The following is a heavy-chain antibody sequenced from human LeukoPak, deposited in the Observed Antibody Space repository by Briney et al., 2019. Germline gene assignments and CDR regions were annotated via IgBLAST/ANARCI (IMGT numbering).Heavy chain of an antibody. CDR3: ARDLSGLTRGVIRPGYHYMDV. CDR2: ISTSGTYR. Sequence: GGSLRLSCAASGFTLTSYSVNWVRQAPGKGLEWDSYISTSGTYRYYADSINGRFTVSRDDAENSVSLQMSSLGDEDTATYYCARDLSGLTRGVIRPGYHYMDVWGRGTTVVVSS. CDR1: GFTLTSYS. D-gene: IGHD3-10*01. J-gene: IGHJ6*03. V-gene: IGHV3-21*04.